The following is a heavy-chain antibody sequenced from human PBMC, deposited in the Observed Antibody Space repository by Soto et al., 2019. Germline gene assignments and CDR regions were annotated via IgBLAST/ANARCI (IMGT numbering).Heavy chain of an antibody. V-gene: IGHV3-9*01. D-gene: IGHD6-19*01. J-gene: IGHJ4*02. CDR3: AYTYSSGWYPGKGFDY. CDR1: GFTFDDYA. CDR2: ISWNSGSI. Sequence: GGSLRLSCAASGFTFDDYAMHWVRQAPGKGLEWVSGISWNSGSIGYADSVKGRFTISRDNAKNSLYLQMNSLRAEDTALYYCAYTYSSGWYPGKGFDYWGQGTLVTVPQ.